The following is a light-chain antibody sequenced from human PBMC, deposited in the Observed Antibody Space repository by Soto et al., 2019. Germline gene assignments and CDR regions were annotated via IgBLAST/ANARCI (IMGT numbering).Light chain of an antibody. Sequence: DTILTHSPATLSLSPGERATLSCGASQSVTSNYLAWYQQKPGLAPRLLIYDASIRATGIPDRFSGSGSGTEFTLTISSLQSEDFAVYYCQQYNNWPPWTFGQGTRLEI. J-gene: IGKJ5*01. CDR2: DAS. CDR3: QQYNNWPPWT. V-gene: IGKV3D-20*01. CDR1: QSVTSNY.